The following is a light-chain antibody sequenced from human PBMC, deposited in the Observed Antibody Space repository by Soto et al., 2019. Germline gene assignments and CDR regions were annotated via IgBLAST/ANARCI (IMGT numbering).Light chain of an antibody. Sequence: EIVLTQSPGTLSLSPGERATLSCRASQSVSSSYLAWYQQKPGQAPRLLIYGASSMATGIPDRFSGSGSGTDFTLTISRLEPEDFAVYYGQQYGSSPYTFGQGPKLEIK. J-gene: IGKJ2*01. CDR1: QSVSSSY. CDR3: QQYGSSPYT. CDR2: GAS. V-gene: IGKV3-20*01.